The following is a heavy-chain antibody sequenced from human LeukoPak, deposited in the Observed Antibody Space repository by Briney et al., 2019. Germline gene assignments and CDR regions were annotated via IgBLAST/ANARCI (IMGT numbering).Heavy chain of an antibody. D-gene: IGHD2-15*01. J-gene: IGHJ5*02. CDR3: ARERYCSGGSCSREFDP. Sequence: GGSLRLSCAASGFTFSSYAMHWAREAPGRGLVWVAVISYEGSNKYYADSLKGRFTISRDNSKNTLYLQMNSLRAEDTAVYYCARERYCSGGSCSREFDPWGQGTLVTVST. CDR2: ISYEGSNK. CDR1: GFTFSSYA. V-gene: IGHV3-30-3*01.